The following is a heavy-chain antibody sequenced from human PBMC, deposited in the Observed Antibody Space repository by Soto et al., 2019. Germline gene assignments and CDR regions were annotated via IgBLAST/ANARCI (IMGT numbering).Heavy chain of an antibody. CDR3: ARVIIAEAGTSGFDY. D-gene: IGHD6-13*01. CDR2: VYYSEST. Sequence: PSETLSLTCTVSGGSIRGSDYYWSWIRQPPGKGLEWIGYVYYSESTYFNPSLQSRGIISLDTSKNQFSLKLTSVTAADTAVYYCARVIIAEAGTSGFDYWGQGTLVTVSS. V-gene: IGHV4-30-4*01. J-gene: IGHJ4*02. CDR1: GGSIRGSDYY.